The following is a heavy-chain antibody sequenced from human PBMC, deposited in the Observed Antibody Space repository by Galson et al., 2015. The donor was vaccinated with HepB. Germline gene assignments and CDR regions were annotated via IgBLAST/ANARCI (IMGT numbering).Heavy chain of an antibody. V-gene: IGHV3-23*01. J-gene: IGHJ4*02. D-gene: IGHD6-13*01. CDR3: AKVCHPRIAAAGADY. CDR2: ISGSGGST. Sequence: SLRLSCAASGFTFSSYAMSWVRQAPGKGLEWVSAISGSGGSTYYADSVKGRFTISRDNSKNTLYLQMNSLRAEDTAVYYCAKVCHPRIAAAGADYWGQGTLVTVSS. CDR1: GFTFSSYA.